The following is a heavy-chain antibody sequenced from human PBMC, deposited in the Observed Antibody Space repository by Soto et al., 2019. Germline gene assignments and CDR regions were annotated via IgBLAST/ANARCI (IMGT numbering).Heavy chain of an antibody. J-gene: IGHJ5*02. Sequence: QVQLVQSGAEVKKPGASVKVSCKASGYTFTDYHIHWVRQAPGQGLECMGWINAHNGGAGSAQQFQGRVTVTRDTSITTVYMELSNLRSDDTAVYYCAREGGSETLQPSYNWFDTWGQGTLVTVSS. D-gene: IGHD6-25*01. CDR2: INAHNGGA. CDR1: GYTFTDYH. V-gene: IGHV1-2*02. CDR3: AREGGSETLQPSYNWFDT.